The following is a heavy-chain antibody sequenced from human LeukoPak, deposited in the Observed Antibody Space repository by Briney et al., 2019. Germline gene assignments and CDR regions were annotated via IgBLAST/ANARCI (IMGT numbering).Heavy chain of an antibody. D-gene: IGHD3-16*02. CDR1: GFTFSSYA. Sequence: SGGSLRLSCAASGFTFSSYAMHWVRQAPGKGLEWVALISYDGSNKYYADSVKGRFTISRDNSKNTLYLQMNSLRAEDTAVYYCARVSDDYVWGSHRSTSYYDYWGQGTLVTVSS. V-gene: IGHV3-30*04. CDR3: ARVSDDYVWGSHRSTSYYDY. J-gene: IGHJ4*02. CDR2: ISYDGSNK.